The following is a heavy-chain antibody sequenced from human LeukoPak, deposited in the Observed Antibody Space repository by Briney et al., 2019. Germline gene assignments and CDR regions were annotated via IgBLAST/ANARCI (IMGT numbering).Heavy chain of an antibody. J-gene: IGHJ6*03. CDR1: GYTFTGYY. CDR3: ARVGDFGTMVRGVIYYYYYMDV. Sequence: ASVKVSCKASGYTFTGYYMHWVRQAPGQGLEWMGWINPNSGGANYAQKFQGRVTMTRDTSISTAYMELSRLRSDDTAVYYCARVGDFGTMVRGVIYYYYYMDVWGKGTTVTVSS. CDR2: INPNSGGA. V-gene: IGHV1-2*02. D-gene: IGHD3-10*01.